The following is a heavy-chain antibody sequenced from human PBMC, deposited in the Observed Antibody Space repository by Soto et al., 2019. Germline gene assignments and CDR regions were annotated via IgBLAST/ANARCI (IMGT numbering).Heavy chain of an antibody. Sequence: QVQLVESGGGVVQPGRSLRLSCAASGFTFSSYGMHWVRQAPGKGLEWVAVISYDGSNKYYADSVKGRFTISRDNSKNTLYLQMNSLRAEDTAVYYCAKPPLLTGYYYFDYWGQGPLVTVSS. CDR2: ISYDGSNK. CDR3: AKPPLLTGYYYFDY. CDR1: GFTFSSYG. J-gene: IGHJ4*02. V-gene: IGHV3-30*18. D-gene: IGHD3-9*01.